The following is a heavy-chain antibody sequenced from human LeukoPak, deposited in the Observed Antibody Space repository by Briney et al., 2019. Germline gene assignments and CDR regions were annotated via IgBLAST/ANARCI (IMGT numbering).Heavy chain of an antibody. V-gene: IGHV1-69*13. Sequence: SVKVSCKASGGTFSSYAISWVRQPPGPGLEWMGGIIPIFGTANYAQKFQGRVTITADESTSTAYMELSSLRSEDTAVYYCARVSGGSVPDAFDIWGQGTMVTVSS. CDR2: IIPIFGTA. CDR1: GGTFSSYA. CDR3: ARVSGGSVPDAFDI. D-gene: IGHD1-26*01. J-gene: IGHJ3*02.